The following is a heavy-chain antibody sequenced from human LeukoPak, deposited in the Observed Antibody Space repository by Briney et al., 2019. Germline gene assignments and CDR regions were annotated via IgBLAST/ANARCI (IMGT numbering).Heavy chain of an antibody. CDR3: ARAAFSGWYGDY. V-gene: IGHV4-39*01. Sequence: PSETLSLTCTVSGGSISSSSYYWGWIRQPPGKGLEWIGSIYYSGSTYYNPSLKSRVTISVGTSKNQFSLKLSSVTAADTAVYYCARAAFSGWYGDYWGQGTLVTVSS. J-gene: IGHJ4*02. CDR2: IYYSGST. D-gene: IGHD6-19*01. CDR1: GGSISSSSYY.